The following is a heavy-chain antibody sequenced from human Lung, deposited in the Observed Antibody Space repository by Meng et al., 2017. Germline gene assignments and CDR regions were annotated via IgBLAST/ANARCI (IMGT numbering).Heavy chain of an antibody. CDR2: INHSGST. J-gene: IGHJ2*01. CDR1: GGSFSGYY. D-gene: IGHD1/OR15-1a*01. Sequence: QVHLQQVGAGLLKPSETLSLTCAVYGGSFSGYYWSWIRQPPGKGLEWIGEINHSGSTNYNPSLKSRVTISVDTSKNQFSLKLSSVTAADTAVYYCARPKQANWYFDLWGRGTLVTVSS. V-gene: IGHV4-34*01. CDR3: ARPKQANWYFDL.